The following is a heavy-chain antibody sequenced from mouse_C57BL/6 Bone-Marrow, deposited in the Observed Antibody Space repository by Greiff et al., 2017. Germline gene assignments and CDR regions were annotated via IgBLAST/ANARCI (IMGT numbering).Heavy chain of an antibody. J-gene: IGHJ2*01. D-gene: IGHD2-10*02. CDR2: IDPANGDT. CDR3: TTGVWDY. Sequence: VQLQQSGAELVRPGASVKLSCTASGFNIKDDYMHWVKQRPEQGLEWIGWIDPANGDTEYASKFQGKATITADTSSNTAYLQLSSLTSEDTAVYYCTTGVWDYWCQGTTLTVSS. CDR1: GFNIKDDY. V-gene: IGHV14-4*01.